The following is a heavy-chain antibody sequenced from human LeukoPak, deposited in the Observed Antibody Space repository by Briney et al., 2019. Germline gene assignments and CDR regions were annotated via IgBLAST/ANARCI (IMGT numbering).Heavy chain of an antibody. CDR1: GFTFNSYV. D-gene: IGHD6-19*01. Sequence: GGSLRLSCAASGFTFNSYVMNWVRQAPGKGLEWVSYISTSGSTRTYADSVKGRFTISRDNAKNSLYLEMNSLRAEDTAVYYCAREIVSTVAGNFDYWGQGTLVTVSS. CDR2: ISTSGSTR. V-gene: IGHV3-48*03. J-gene: IGHJ4*02. CDR3: AREIVSTVAGNFDY.